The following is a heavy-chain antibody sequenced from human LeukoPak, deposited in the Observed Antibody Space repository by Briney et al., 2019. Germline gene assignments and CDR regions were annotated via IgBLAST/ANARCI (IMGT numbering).Heavy chain of an antibody. V-gene: IGHV3-66*02. CDR2: IYSGGST. Sequence: PGGSLRLSCAASGFSFSTYWMHWVRQAPGKGLEWVSVIYSGGSTYYADSVKGRFTISRDNSKNTLYLQMNSLRAEDTAVYYCARDKTGTDAFDIWGQGTMVTVSS. CDR3: ARDKTGTDAFDI. CDR1: GFSFSTYW. D-gene: IGHD1-1*01. J-gene: IGHJ3*02.